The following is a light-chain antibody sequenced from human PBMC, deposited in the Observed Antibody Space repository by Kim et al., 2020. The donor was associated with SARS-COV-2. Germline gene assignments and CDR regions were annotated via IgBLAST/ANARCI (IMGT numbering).Light chain of an antibody. J-gene: IGLJ3*02. Sequence: QSALTQPRSVSGSPGQSVTISCTGTSSDVGGYNYVSWYQQHPGKAPKLMIYDVSERPSGVPDRFSGSKSGNTASLTISGLQAEDEADYSCCSYAGSYTWVFGGGTQLTVL. CDR3: CSYAGSYTWV. V-gene: IGLV2-11*01. CDR2: DVS. CDR1: SSDVGGYNY.